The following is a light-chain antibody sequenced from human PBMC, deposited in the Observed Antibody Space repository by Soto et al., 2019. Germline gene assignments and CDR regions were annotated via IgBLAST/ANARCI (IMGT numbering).Light chain of an antibody. Sequence: QSVLTQPASVSGSPGQSITISCTGTSSDVGGYKYVSWYQQHPDKAPKLIIFEVSNRPSGISSRFSGSKSGNTASLTISGLQSEDESDYYCAAWDDTLKRYVFGTGTKLTVL. CDR3: AAWDDTLKRYV. J-gene: IGLJ1*01. V-gene: IGLV2-14*01. CDR2: EVS. CDR1: SSDVGGYKY.